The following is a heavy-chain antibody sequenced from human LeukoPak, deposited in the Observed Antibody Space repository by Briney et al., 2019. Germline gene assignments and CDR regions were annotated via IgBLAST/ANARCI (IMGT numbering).Heavy chain of an antibody. CDR3: ARVLVTMVRSPPKIYYYYYYMDV. CDR2: INHSGST. CDR1: GGSFSGYY. J-gene: IGHJ6*03. D-gene: IGHD3-10*01. V-gene: IGHV4-34*01. Sequence: SETLSLTCAVYGGSFSGYYWSWIRQPPGKGLEWIGEINHSGSTNYNPSLKSRVTISVDTSKNQFSLKLSSVTAADTAVYYCARVLVTMVRSPPKIYYYYYYMDVWGKGTTVTISS.